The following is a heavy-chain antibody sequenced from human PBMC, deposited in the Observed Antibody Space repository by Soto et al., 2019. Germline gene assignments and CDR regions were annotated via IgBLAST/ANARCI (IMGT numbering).Heavy chain of an antibody. Sequence: PGGSLRLSCAASGFTFSSYAVSWVRQAPGKGPEWISSISGSGSTIYYADSVKGRFTISRDNSKNTLYLQMSSLRAEDTAVYYCARVISSRDEYFDYWGQGTVVTVSS. V-gene: IGHV3-23*01. CDR1: GFTFSSYA. CDR3: ARVISSRDEYFDY. D-gene: IGHD2-2*01. J-gene: IGHJ4*02. CDR2: ISGSGSTI.